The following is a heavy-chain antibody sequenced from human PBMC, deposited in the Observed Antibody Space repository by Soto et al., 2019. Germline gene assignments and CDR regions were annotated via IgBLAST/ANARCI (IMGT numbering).Heavy chain of an antibody. J-gene: IGHJ6*02. V-gene: IGHV1-69*13. CDR1: GGTFSSYA. D-gene: IGHD3-10*01. CDR3: AAYGVISNINYDYGMDV. CDR2: IIPIFGTA. Sequence: SVKVSCKASGGTFSSYAISWVRQAPGQGLEWMGGIIPIFGTANYAQKFQGRVTITADESTSTAYMELSSLRSEDTAVYYCAAYGVISNINYDYGMDVWGQGTTVTVSS.